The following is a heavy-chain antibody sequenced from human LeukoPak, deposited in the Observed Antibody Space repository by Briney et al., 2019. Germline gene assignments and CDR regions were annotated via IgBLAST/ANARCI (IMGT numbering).Heavy chain of an antibody. Sequence: SETLSLTCTVSGGSISSSTYYWGWIRQPPGKGLEWIGSIYYSGRTYYNPSLKSRVTISVDTSKNQFSLKLSSVTAADTAVYYCARGPRWLQDYFNYWGQGTLVTVSS. J-gene: IGHJ4*02. CDR1: GGSISSSTYY. D-gene: IGHD5-24*01. CDR2: IYYSGRT. V-gene: IGHV4-39*07. CDR3: ARGPRWLQDYFNY.